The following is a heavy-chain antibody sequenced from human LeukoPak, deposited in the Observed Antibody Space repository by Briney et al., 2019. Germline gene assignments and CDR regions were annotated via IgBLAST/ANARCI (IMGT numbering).Heavy chain of an antibody. Sequence: GRSLRLSCAASGFTFSSYGMHWVRQAPGKGLEWVAVISYDGSNKYYADSVKGRFTISRDNSKNTLYLQMNSLRAEDTAVYYCAKDSGYYDSSDAEYFQHWGQGTLVTVSS. J-gene: IGHJ1*01. D-gene: IGHD3-22*01. CDR2: ISYDGSNK. CDR1: GFTFSSYG. CDR3: AKDSGYYDSSDAEYFQH. V-gene: IGHV3-30*18.